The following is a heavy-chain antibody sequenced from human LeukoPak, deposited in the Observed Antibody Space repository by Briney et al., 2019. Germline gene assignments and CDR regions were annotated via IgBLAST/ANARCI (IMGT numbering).Heavy chain of an antibody. CDR3: ARETTTHAL. CDR1: GFTFSSDG. CDR2: IWYDGSNK. Sequence: GGSLRLSCAASGFTFSSDGRNWVRQAPGKGLEWVAVIWYDGSNKFYADSVKGRFTIPRDNSKNTLYLQMNSLRAEDTAVYYCARETTTHALWGQGTPVTVSS. V-gene: IGHV3-33*08. D-gene: IGHD1-26*01. J-gene: IGHJ4*02.